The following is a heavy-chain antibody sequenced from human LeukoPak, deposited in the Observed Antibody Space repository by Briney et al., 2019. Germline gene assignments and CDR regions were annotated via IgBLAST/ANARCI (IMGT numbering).Heavy chain of an antibody. V-gene: IGHV3-23*01. CDR2: ISGSGGST. CDR3: AKDLRLLNYYFDY. Sequence: QAGGYLRLSCAAPGFTFSSYAMSRVRQAPGRGLERVSAISGSGGSTYYADSVKGRFTISRDNSKNTLYLQMNSMRAEDTAVYYCAKDLRLLNYYFDYWGQGTLVTVSS. J-gene: IGHJ4*02. CDR1: GFTFSSYA. D-gene: IGHD5-18*01.